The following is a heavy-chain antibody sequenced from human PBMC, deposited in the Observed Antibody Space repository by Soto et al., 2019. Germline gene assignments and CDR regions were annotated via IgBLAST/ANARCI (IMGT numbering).Heavy chain of an antibody. CDR1: GYSFTSYW. D-gene: IGHD2-15*01. Sequence: LGESLKISCKGSGYSFTSYWIGWVRQMPGKGLEWMGIIYPGDSDTRYSPSFQGQVTISADKSSSTAYLQWSSLKASDTAIYYCASRPRYCSGGSCYNDYWGKGTQVTVAS. CDR2: IYPGDSDT. V-gene: IGHV5-51*01. J-gene: IGHJ4*02. CDR3: ASRPRYCSGGSCYNDY.